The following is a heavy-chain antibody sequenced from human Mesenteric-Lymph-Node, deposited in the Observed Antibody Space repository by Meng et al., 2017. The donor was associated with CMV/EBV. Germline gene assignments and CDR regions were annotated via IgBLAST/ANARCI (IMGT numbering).Heavy chain of an antibody. CDR1: GFTLSSFA. V-gene: IGHV3-30*03. D-gene: IGHD4-17*01. J-gene: IGHJ4*02. CDR3: ARDFDGDNVLDH. Sequence: GESLKIPRVGPGFTLSSFAMHWVRQAPGKGLEWVTLTSYDGSYKKYAASVKGRFTISRDDFRNTLYVQMNDLRPADTAVYYCARDFDGDNVLDHWGQGALVTVSS. CDR2: TSYDGSYK.